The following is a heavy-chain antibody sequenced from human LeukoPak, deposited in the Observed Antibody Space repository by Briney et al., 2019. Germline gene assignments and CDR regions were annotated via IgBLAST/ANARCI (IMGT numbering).Heavy chain of an antibody. D-gene: IGHD2-15*01. V-gene: IGHV1-8*01. CDR2: MNPNSGNT. CDR3: ARVIRVVATYYYYYMNV. Sequence: RASVKVSCKASGYTFTSYDINWVRQATEQGLEWMGWMNPNSGNTGYAQKFQGRVTMTRNTSISTAYMELSSLRSEDTAVYYCARVIRVVATYYYYYMNVWGKGTTVTVSS. J-gene: IGHJ6*03. CDR1: GYTFTSYD.